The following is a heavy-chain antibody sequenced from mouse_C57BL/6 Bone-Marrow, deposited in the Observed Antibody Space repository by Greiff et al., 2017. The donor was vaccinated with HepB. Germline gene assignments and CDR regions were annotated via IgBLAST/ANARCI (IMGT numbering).Heavy chain of an antibody. CDR1: GYTFTSYW. Sequence: QVQLQQPGTELVKPGASVKLSCKASGYTFTSYWMHWVKQRPGQGLEWIGNINPSNGGTNYNEKFKSKATLTVDKSSSTAYMQLSSLTSEDSAVYDCARDSSGYELGSYVDYWGQGTTLTVSS. CDR3: ARDSSGYELGSYVDY. D-gene: IGHD3-2*02. CDR2: INPSNGGT. J-gene: IGHJ2*01. V-gene: IGHV1-53*01.